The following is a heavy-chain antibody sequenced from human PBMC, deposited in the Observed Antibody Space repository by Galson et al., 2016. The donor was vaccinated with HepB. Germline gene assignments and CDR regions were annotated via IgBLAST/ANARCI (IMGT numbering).Heavy chain of an antibody. CDR3: ARGGPHNNYFDY. J-gene: IGHJ4*02. Sequence: SLRLSCAASGFTFSTAWMNWVRQPPGKGLEWVSFIHSGGGAYYTHSVKGRFTISTDNSKNTLYLQMNSLRAEDTAIYYCARGGPHNNYFDYWGQGTLVTVSS. D-gene: IGHD1-1*01. V-gene: IGHV3-53*01. CDR1: GFTFSTAW. CDR2: IHSGGGA.